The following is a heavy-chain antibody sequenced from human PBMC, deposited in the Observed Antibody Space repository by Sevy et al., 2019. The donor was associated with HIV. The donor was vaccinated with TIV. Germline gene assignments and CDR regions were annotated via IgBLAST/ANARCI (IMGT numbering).Heavy chain of an antibody. Sequence: SETLSLTCTVSGGSISIYYWNWIRQPAGKALEWIGRIYTSGSTNYNPSLNSRVTMSVDTSKNQFSLRLTSMTAADTAVYDCAREPNCGSGRWGFDPWGQGTLVTVSS. CDR3: AREPNCGSGRWGFDP. J-gene: IGHJ5*02. CDR2: IYTSGST. D-gene: IGHD3-10*01. V-gene: IGHV4-4*07. CDR1: GGSISIYY.